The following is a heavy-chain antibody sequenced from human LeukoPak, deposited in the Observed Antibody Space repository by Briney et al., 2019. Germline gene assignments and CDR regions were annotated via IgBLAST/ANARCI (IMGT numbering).Heavy chain of an antibody. CDR1: GFNFFTYG. D-gene: IGHD4-17*01. V-gene: IGHV3-33*01. CDR2: IWYDGSNK. Sequence: GGSLRLSCAASGFNFFTYGMHWVRQAPGKGLEWVAVIWYDGSNKYYADSVKGRFTISRDNSKNTLYLQMNSLRAEDTAVYYCARDQNEGYGDYFYYFDYWGQGTLVTVSS. J-gene: IGHJ4*02. CDR3: ARDQNEGYGDYFYYFDY.